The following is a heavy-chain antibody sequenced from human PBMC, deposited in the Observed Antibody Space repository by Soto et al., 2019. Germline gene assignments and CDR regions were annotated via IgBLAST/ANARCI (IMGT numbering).Heavy chain of an antibody. J-gene: IGHJ2*01. CDR2: IYSSGST. Sequence: QVQLQASGPGLVKPSETLSLTCTVSGGSISSYYWNWIRQPPGKGLEWIGYIYSSGSTKYNPSLKSRVIISVDTSKNQFSLKLSSVTAADTAVYYCARKGDQNWYFDLWGRGTLVTVSS. CDR1: GGSISSYY. V-gene: IGHV4-59*08. CDR3: ARKGDQNWYFDL. D-gene: IGHD2-21*02.